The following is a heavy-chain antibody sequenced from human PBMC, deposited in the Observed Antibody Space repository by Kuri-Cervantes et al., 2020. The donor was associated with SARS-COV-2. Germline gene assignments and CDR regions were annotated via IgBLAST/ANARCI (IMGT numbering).Heavy chain of an antibody. CDR2: INHSGST. V-gene: IGHV4-34*01. D-gene: IGHD4-17*01. Sequence: GSLRLSCAVYGGSFSGYYWSWIRQPPGKGLERIGEINHSGSTNYNPSLKSRVTISVDTPKNQFSLKLSSVTAADTAVYYCARKRTTVTTFWFDPWGQGTLVTVSS. J-gene: IGHJ5*02. CDR1: GGSFSGYY. CDR3: ARKRTTVTTFWFDP.